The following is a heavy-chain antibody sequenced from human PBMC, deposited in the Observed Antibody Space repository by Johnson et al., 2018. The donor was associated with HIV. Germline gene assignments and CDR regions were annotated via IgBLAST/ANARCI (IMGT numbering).Heavy chain of an antibody. CDR2: ISYDGNNK. CDR1: GFTFSAYG. D-gene: IGHD3-22*01. V-gene: IGHV3-30*18. CDR3: AKDPSVYVTMIVVSRGAFDI. J-gene: IGHJ3*02. Sequence: QVQLVESGGGLVKPGGSLRLSCAASGFTFSAYGIHWVRQAPGKGLEWVTFISYDGNNKYYADSVKGRFTISRDNSKNTVYLQMNGLRAEDTAVYFCAKDPSVYVTMIVVSRGAFDIWGQGTMVSVSS.